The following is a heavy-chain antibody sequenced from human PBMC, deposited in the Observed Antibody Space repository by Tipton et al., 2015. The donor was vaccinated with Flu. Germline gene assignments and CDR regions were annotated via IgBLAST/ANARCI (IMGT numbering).Heavy chain of an antibody. CDR1: GGFVSSYY. CDR2: MYYRGST. D-gene: IGHD6-13*01. CDR3: ARLAALNWFDP. V-gene: IGHV4-59*02. Sequence: LRLSCTVSGGFVSSYYWSWIRQAPGKGLEWIGYMYYRGSTDYNPSLKSRVTMSVDTSKNQFSLKLSSVTAADTAVYYCARLAALNWFDPWGQGTLVTVSS. J-gene: IGHJ5*02.